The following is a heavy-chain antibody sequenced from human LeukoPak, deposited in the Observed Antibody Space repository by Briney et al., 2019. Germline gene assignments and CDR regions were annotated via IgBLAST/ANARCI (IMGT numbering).Heavy chain of an antibody. J-gene: IGHJ6*02. CDR2: IYTSGST. CDR3: ARDLVTTWTPYHGMDV. D-gene: IGHD4-17*01. CDR1: GGSISSYY. V-gene: IGHV4-4*07. Sequence: PSETLSLTCTVSGGSISSYYWSWLRQPAGKGLEWIGRIYTSGSTNYNPSLKRRVTMSVDTSKNQFSLKLSSVTAADTAVYYCARDLVTTWTPYHGMDVWGQGTTVIVSS.